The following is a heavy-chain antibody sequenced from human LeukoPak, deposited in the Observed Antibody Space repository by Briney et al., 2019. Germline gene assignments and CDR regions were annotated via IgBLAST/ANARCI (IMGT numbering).Heavy chain of an antibody. CDR2: IYYSGST. V-gene: IGHV4-59*08. J-gene: IGHJ1*01. CDR3: ARQTGYFRY. Sequence: SETLSLTCTVSGGSISSYYWSWIRQPPGKGLEWIGHIYYSGSTNYNPSLKSRVTISVDTSKNQFSLKLNFVTAADTAVYYCARQTGYFRYWGQGTLVAVSS. D-gene: IGHD3-10*01. CDR1: GGSISSYY.